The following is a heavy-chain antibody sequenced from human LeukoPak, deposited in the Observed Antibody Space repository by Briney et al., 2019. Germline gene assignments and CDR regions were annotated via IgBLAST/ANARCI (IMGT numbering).Heavy chain of an antibody. CDR3: AREPSSGSSNYCLDQ. J-gene: IGHJ4*02. CDR2: INAGNGNT. Sequence: ASVKVPCKTSGYTFTTYAFHWVRQAPGQRLEWMGSINAGNGNTKFSQNLQGRVTIARDTSASTAYMELSSLRSEDTAVYYCAREPSSGSSNYCLDQWGQGTLVTVSS. CDR1: GYTFTTYA. V-gene: IGHV1-3*01. D-gene: IGHD3-22*01.